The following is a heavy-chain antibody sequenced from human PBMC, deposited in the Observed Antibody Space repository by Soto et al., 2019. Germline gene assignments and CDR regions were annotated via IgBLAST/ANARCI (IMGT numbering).Heavy chain of an antibody. CDR3: AKDDSSGWYRSFDY. Sequence: EVQLLESGGGLVQPGGSLRLSCAASGFAFSGYPISWVRQTPGKGLEWVSGIDPSTGRTYFADSVEGRFTISRDNSKNTLYLQMSSLRVADTAIYYCAKDDSSGWYRSFDYWGQGTLVTVSS. J-gene: IGHJ4*02. D-gene: IGHD6-19*01. CDR1: GFAFSGYP. CDR2: IDPSTGRT. V-gene: IGHV3-23*01.